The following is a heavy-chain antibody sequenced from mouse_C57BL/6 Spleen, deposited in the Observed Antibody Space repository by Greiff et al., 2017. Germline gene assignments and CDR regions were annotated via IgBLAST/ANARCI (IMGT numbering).Heavy chain of an antibody. V-gene: IGHV5-4*01. CDR2: ISAGGGYT. Sequence: EVHLVESGGGLVKPGGSLKLSCAASGFTFSSYAMSWVRQTPEKRLEWVATISAGGGYTYYPDNVKGRFTISRDNAKNNLYLQMSQLKSEDTDMDYDARDSNYAMDYWGQGTSVTVSS. J-gene: IGHJ4*01. D-gene: IGHD1-1*01. CDR3: ARDSNYAMDY. CDR1: GFTFSSYA.